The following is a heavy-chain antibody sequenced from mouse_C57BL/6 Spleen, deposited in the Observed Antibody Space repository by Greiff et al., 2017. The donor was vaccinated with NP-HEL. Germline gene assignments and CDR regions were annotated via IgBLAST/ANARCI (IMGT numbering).Heavy chain of an antibody. CDR3: AYYGSSPYFDY. D-gene: IGHD1-1*01. CDR1: GYTFTSYG. J-gene: IGHJ2*01. CDR2: IYPRSGNT. V-gene: IGHV1-81*01. Sequence: QVQLQQSGAELARPGASVKLSCKASGYTFTSYGISWVKQRTGQGLEWIGEIYPRSGNTYYNEKFKGKATLTADKSSSTAYMELRSLTSEDSAVYFCAYYGSSPYFDYWGQGTTLTVSS.